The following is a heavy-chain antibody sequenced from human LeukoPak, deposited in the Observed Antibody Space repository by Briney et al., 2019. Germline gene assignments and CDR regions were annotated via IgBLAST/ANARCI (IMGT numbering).Heavy chain of an antibody. CDR1: GFTFSNAW. V-gene: IGHV3-21*04. CDR2: ISSSSSYI. J-gene: IGHJ6*03. Sequence: GGSLRLSCAASGFTFSNAWMNWVRQAPGKGLEWVSSISSSSSYIYYADSVKGRFTISRDNSKNTLYLQMNSLRAEDTAVYYCAKEYYDILTGYSTYYYYYYMDVWGKGTTVTVSS. CDR3: AKEYYDILTGYSTYYYYYYMDV. D-gene: IGHD3-9*01.